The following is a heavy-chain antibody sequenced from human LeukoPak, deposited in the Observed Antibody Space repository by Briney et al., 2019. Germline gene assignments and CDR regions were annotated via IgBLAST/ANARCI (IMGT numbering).Heavy chain of an antibody. D-gene: IGHD3-22*01. CDR3: ARNYDSSGYYYFDAFDI. Sequence: PSETLSLTCTVSGGSISGSSYYWGWIRQPPGKGLEWIGGIYYSGSTYYNPSLKSRVTISVDTSKNQFSLKLNSVTATDTAVYYCARNYDSSGYYYFDAFDIWGQGTMVTVSS. CDR2: IYYSGST. V-gene: IGHV4-39*01. CDR1: GGSISGSSYY. J-gene: IGHJ3*02.